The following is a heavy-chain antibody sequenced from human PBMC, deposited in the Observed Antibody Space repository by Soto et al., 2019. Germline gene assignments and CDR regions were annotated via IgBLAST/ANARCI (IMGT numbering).Heavy chain of an antibody. CDR2: IYPGDSDS. V-gene: IGHV5-51*01. CDR1: GYSFGNYW. J-gene: IGHJ6*02. Sequence: GESLKISCKGSGYSFGNYWIGWVRQIPGKGLEWMALIYPGDSDSRYRPSLQGQVTISADQPISTAYLQWSSLKASDTAIYYCSRYRSGDYYYGMDVWGQGTTVTVSS. D-gene: IGHD1-26*01. CDR3: SRYRSGDYYYGMDV.